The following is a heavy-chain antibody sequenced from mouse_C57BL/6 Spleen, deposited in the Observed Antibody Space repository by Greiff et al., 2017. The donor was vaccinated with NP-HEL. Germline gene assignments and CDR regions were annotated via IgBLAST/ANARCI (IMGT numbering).Heavy chain of an antibody. J-gene: IGHJ2*01. V-gene: IGHV1-64*01. CDR1: GYTFTSYW. CDR2: IHPNSGST. Sequence: VQLQQPGAELVKPGASVKLSCKASGYTFTSYWMHWVKQRPGQGLEWIGMIHPNSGSTNYNEKFKSKATLTVDKSSSTAYMQLSSLTSEDSAVYYCARPSGSSPYYFDYWGQGTTLTVSS. D-gene: IGHD1-1*01. CDR3: ARPSGSSPYYFDY.